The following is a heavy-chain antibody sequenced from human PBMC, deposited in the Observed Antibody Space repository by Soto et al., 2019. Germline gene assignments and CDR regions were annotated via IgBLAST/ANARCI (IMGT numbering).Heavy chain of an antibody. V-gene: IGHV3-30*18. D-gene: IGHD6-19*01. CDR2: ISYDGSNK. CDR3: AKASSGGWYFYFDY. Sequence: QVQLVESGGGVVQPGRSLRLSCAASGFTFSSYGMHWVRQAPGKGLEWVAVISYDGSNKYYADSVKGRFTISRDNSKNTLYLQMNSLRAEDTAVYYCAKASSGGWYFYFDYWGQGTLVTVSS. J-gene: IGHJ4*02. CDR1: GFTFSSYG.